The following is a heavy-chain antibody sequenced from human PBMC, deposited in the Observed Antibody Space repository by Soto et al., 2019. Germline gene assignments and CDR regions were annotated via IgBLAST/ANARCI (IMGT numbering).Heavy chain of an antibody. CDR2: IWLSGST. J-gene: IGHJ4*02. CDR1: GGSVSGGGYS. Sequence: QLQLQESGSGLVKTSQTLSLTCAVSGGSVSGGGYSWSWIRQPPGKGLEWIGYIWLSGSTYYNPSXXSRVTISIDRSKNQFSLRLSSVTAADTAVYYCARGGDYFDYWGQGTLVTVSS. V-gene: IGHV4-30-2*01. CDR3: ARGGDYFDY.